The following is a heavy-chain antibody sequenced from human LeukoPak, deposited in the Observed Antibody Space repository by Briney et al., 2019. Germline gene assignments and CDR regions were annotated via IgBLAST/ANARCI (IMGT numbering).Heavy chain of an antibody. CDR3: ARDSSSGWYVY. D-gene: IGHD6-19*01. V-gene: IGHV1-18*01. CDR2: ISAYNGNT. CDR1: GYTFTIYG. J-gene: IGHJ4*02. Sequence: ASVTVSCKASGYTFTIYGISWVRQAPGQGVEWMGWISAYNGNTNYAQKLQGRVTMPTDTSTSTAYMELRSLRSDDTAVYYCARDSSSGWYVYWGQGTLVTVSS.